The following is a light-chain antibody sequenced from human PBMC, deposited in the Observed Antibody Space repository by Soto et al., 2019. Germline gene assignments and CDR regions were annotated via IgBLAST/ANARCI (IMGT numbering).Light chain of an antibody. CDR3: CAYAGSHTWV. J-gene: IGLJ3*02. CDR2: DVS. CDR1: SSDVGGYKY. V-gene: IGLV2-11*01. Sequence: QSVLTQPRSVSGSPGQSVTISCTGTSSDVGGYKYVSWYQQHPGGAPKLMIYDVSKRPSGVPDRFSGSKSANTASLTISGLQAEDEADYYCCAYAGSHTWVFSGGTKLTVL.